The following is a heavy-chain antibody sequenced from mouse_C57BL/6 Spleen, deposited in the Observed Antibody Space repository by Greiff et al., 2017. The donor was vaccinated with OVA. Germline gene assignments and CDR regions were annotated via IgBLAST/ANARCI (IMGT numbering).Heavy chain of an antibody. Sequence: EVMLVEPGGGLVKPGGSLKLSCAASGFTFSDYGMHWVRQAPEQGLEWVAYISSGSSTIYYADTVKGRFTISRDNAKNTLFLHMTRLRSEDTAMYYCARPDYYGSSHFDYWGQGTTLTVSS. CDR2: ISSGSSTI. CDR3: ARPDYYGSSHFDY. J-gene: IGHJ2*01. V-gene: IGHV5-17*01. D-gene: IGHD1-1*01. CDR1: GFTFSDYG.